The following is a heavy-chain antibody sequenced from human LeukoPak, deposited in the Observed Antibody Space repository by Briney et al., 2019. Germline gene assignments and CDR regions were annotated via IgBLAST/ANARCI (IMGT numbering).Heavy chain of an antibody. V-gene: IGHV3-66*01. D-gene: IGHD6-19*01. Sequence: GGSLRLSCAASGFTVSSNAMSWVRQTPGMGLEWVSLIHRGGETYYTDSVKGRFTISRDSSKNTVYLQMNNLRAEDTTVYFCAGDNSGPFDHWGQGTQVTVSS. CDR2: IHRGGET. J-gene: IGHJ4*02. CDR1: GFTVSSNA. CDR3: AGDNSGPFDH.